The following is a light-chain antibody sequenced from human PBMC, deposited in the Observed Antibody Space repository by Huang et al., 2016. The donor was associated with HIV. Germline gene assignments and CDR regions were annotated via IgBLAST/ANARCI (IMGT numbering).Light chain of an antibody. CDR2: GAS. V-gene: IGKV3-20*01. Sequence: EIVLTQSPGTLSLSPGDRATLSCRASQFVANAYVAWYQHKPGQSPRLLIYGASMRASGIPDRFSGSGFGTDFTLTISRLEPDDFAVYFCQQCGSPTWTFGQGTNVEIK. J-gene: IGKJ1*01. CDR1: QFVANAY. CDR3: QQCGSPTWT.